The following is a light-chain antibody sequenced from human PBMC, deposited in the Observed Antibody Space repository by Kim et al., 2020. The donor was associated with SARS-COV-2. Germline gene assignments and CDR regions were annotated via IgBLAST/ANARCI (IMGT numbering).Light chain of an antibody. CDR1: QDISNY. V-gene: IGKV1-33*01. J-gene: IGKJ4*01. CDR2: DAS. CDR3: QQYDNLPLT. Sequence: DIQMTQSPSSLSASVGDRVTITCQASQDISNYLIWYQQKPGKAPKLLIYDASNLETGVPSRFSGSGSGTDFTFTISSLQPEDIATYYCQQYDNLPLTFGEGTKVDIK.